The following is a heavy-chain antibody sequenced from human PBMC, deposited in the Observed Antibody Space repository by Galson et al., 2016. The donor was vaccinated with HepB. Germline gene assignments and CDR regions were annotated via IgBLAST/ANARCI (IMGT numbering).Heavy chain of an antibody. D-gene: IGHD1/OR15-1a*01. Sequence: SLRLSCAASGFTLSSYWMTWVRQAPGKGLEWVANIKQDGSEKYYVDSVKGRFTISRDNAKNSLSLQMNSLRAEDTAIYYCATTKTTRDWGQGTPVTVSS. CDR2: IKQDGSEK. CDR3: ATTKTTRD. V-gene: IGHV3-7*01. J-gene: IGHJ4*02. CDR1: GFTLSSYW.